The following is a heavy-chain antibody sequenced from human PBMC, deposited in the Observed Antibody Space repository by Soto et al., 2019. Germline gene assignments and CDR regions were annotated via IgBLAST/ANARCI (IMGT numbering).Heavy chain of an antibody. J-gene: IGHJ6*02. V-gene: IGHV4-34*01. CDR2: INHSGST. D-gene: IGHD6-13*01. CDR1: VGSFSGYY. Sequence: LSLTCAVYVGSFSGYYWSWIRQPPGKGLEWIGEINHSGSTNYNPSLKSRVTISVDTSKNQFSLKLSSVTAADTAVYYCARGWSSSWYYYYGMDVWGQGTTVTVSS. CDR3: ARGWSSSWYYYYGMDV.